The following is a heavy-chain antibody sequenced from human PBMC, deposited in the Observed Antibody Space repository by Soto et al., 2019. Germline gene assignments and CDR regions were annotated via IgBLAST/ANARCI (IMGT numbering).Heavy chain of an antibody. D-gene: IGHD3-16*01. CDR3: AKAVMGGWFDP. J-gene: IGHJ5*02. CDR2: ISFDGSIR. Sequence: PGGSLRLSCAASGFNFRTYDMHWVRQAPGKGLEWLAFISFDGSIRYYGDSVKGRFTISRDNSKNMLYLQMNSLRAEDTAVYYCAKAVMGGWFDPWGQGTLVTVSS. CDR1: GFNFRTYD. V-gene: IGHV3-30*18.